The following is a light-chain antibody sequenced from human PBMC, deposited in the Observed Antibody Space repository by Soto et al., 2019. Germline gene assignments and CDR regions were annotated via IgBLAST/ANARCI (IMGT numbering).Light chain of an antibody. CDR1: SGDVGGYNY. Sequence: QSALTQPASVSGSPGQSVTISCAGTSGDVGGYNYVSWYQQHPGKAPKLMIHAVTNRPSGVSHRFSGSKSGNTASLTISSLQAEDEADYYCCSYTGASTYVFGTGTKVTVL. CDR3: CSYTGASTYV. V-gene: IGLV2-14*01. CDR2: AVT. J-gene: IGLJ1*01.